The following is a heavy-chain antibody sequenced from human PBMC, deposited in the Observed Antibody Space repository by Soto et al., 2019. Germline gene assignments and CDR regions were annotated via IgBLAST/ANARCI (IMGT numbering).Heavy chain of an antibody. V-gene: IGHV3-11*06. CDR1: GFTFSDYY. Sequence: GGSLGLSCTASGFTFSDYYMSWIRQAPGKGLEWVSYISSSSSYTNYADSVKGRFTISRDNAKNSLYLQMNSLRAEDTAVYYCARDRRPIAARPDYWGQGTLVTVSS. CDR2: ISSSSSYT. D-gene: IGHD6-6*01. J-gene: IGHJ4*02. CDR3: ARDRRPIAARPDY.